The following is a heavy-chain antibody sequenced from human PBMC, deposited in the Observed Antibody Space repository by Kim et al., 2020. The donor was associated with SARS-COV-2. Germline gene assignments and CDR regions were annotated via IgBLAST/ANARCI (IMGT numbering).Heavy chain of an antibody. CDR3: EASDY. CDR2: ISYSGGTT. Sequence: ISYSGGTTHYADSVKGRFTISTDNSKSTLFLQMNSLRAEDTAVYYCEASDYWGQGSLVTVSS. V-gene: IGHV3-23*01. J-gene: IGHJ4*02.